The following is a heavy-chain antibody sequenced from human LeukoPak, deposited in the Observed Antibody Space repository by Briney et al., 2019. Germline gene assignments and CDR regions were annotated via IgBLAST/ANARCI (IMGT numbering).Heavy chain of an antibody. CDR1: GSSISSGYL. D-gene: IGHD1-26*01. Sequence: PSETLSLTCTVSGSSISSGYLWGWIRQPPGKGLEWIGEINHSGSTNYNPSLKSRVTISVDTSKNQFSLKLSSVTAADTAVYYCARGGNFDYWGQGTLVTVSS. J-gene: IGHJ4*02. CDR2: INHSGST. V-gene: IGHV4-38-2*02. CDR3: ARGGNFDY.